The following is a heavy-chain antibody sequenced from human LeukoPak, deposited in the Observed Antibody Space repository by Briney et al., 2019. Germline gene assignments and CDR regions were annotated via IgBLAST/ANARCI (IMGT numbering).Heavy chain of an antibody. CDR3: ARDSGVLEWGY. Sequence: GGSLRLSCAASGFTFSAYAMNWVRQAPGQGLQWVSYISSSSTTVHYTDSVKGRFTISGDNDKNSLDLQMDSLRAEDTAVYYCARDSGVLEWGYWGQGTLVTVSS. CDR1: GFTFSAYA. J-gene: IGHJ4*02. CDR2: ISSSSTTV. V-gene: IGHV3-48*01. D-gene: IGHD3-3*01.